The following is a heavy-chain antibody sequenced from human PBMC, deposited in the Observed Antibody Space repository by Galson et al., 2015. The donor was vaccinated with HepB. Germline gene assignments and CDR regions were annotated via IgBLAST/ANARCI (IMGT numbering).Heavy chain of an antibody. CDR2: ISGSGGST. Sequence: SLRLSCAASGFTFSSYAMSWVRQAPGKGLEWVSAISGSGGSTYYADSVKGRFTISRDNSKNTLYLQMNSLRAEDTAVYYCAKVLHPFYGSGYSAFDIWGQGTMVTVSS. D-gene: IGHD3-10*01. CDR3: AKVLHPFYGSGYSAFDI. J-gene: IGHJ3*02. CDR1: GFTFSSYA. V-gene: IGHV3-23*01.